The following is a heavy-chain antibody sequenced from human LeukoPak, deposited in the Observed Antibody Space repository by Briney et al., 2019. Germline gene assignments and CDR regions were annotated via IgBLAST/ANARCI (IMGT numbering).Heavy chain of an antibody. V-gene: IGHV1-8*01. CDR1: GYTFTSYD. J-gene: IGHJ4*02. CDR2: MNPNSGNT. CDR3: ARRFGYSYGRLFDY. Sequence: WASVKVSCKASGYTFTSYDINWVRQATGQGPEWMGWMNPNSGNTGYAQKFQGRVTMTRNTSISTAYMELSSLRSEDTAVYYCARRFGYSYGRLFDYWGQGTLVTVSS. D-gene: IGHD5-18*01.